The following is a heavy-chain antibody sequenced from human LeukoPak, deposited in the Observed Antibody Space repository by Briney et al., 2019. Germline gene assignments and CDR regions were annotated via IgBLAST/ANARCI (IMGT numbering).Heavy chain of an antibody. Sequence: GGSLRLSCAASGFTFSSYSMNWVRQAPGKGLEWGSYISGSSSTIYYADSVKGRFTISRDNGKNTLYLQMNSLRAEDTAVYYCARGSTYYNSSGQVPFDYWGQGTLVTVSS. CDR3: ARGSTYYNSSGQVPFDY. J-gene: IGHJ4*02. V-gene: IGHV3-48*01. CDR1: GFTFSSYS. CDR2: ISGSSSTI. D-gene: IGHD3-22*01.